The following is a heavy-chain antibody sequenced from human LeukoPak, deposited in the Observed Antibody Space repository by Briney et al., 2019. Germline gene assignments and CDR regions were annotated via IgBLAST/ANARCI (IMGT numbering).Heavy chain of an antibody. CDR3: ARPPRPYYYYYYYMAV. Sequence: GGSLRLSCAASGFTFSSYDMSWVRQAPGKGLEWVSSISGGGSGTYYADSVKGRFTISRDDSKNTLFLQMNSLRPDDTAVYYCARPPRPYYYYYYYMAVWGKGTTVTVSS. CDR1: GFTFSSYD. J-gene: IGHJ6*03. V-gene: IGHV3-23*01. CDR2: ISGGGSGT.